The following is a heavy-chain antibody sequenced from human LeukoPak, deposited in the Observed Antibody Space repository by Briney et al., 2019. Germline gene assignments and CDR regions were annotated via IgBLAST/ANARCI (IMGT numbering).Heavy chain of an antibody. J-gene: IGHJ4*02. Sequence: GASVKVSSKASGYTFTAYYMHWVRQAPRERLEGMGWINPHSGGTNYAQKFQGRVTITRDTSISTAHMELSRLRSDDTAVYYCARARVKCIAAAGNPYLFYYWGQGTLVTVSS. V-gene: IGHV1-2*02. CDR2: INPHSGGT. CDR1: GYTFTAYY. D-gene: IGHD6-13*01. CDR3: ARARVKCIAAAGNPYLFYY.